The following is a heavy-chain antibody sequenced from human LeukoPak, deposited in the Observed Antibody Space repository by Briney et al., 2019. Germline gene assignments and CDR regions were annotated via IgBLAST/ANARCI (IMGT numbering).Heavy chain of an antibody. Sequence: PSDTLCLTCTVSGVSISSYYWSWIRQPAGKGLEWIGRIYTSGSTNYYPSLKSRVTISVDKSKSQVSLKLSSVTAADTAVYYCARDLGSGSYQELDYWGQGTLVTVSS. D-gene: IGHD3-10*01. CDR1: GVSISSYY. CDR3: ARDLGSGSYQELDY. J-gene: IGHJ4*02. V-gene: IGHV4-4*07. CDR2: IYTSGST.